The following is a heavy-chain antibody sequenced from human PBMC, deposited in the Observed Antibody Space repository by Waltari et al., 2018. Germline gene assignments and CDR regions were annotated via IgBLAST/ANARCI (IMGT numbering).Heavy chain of an antibody. Sequence: EVQLLESGGGLVQPGGSLRLSCAASGFTFSSYAMSWVRQAPGKGLEWVSAISGSGGSTYYADSVKGRFTISRDNSKNTLYPQMNSLRAEDTAVYYCEGRRSSWYESDAFDIWGQGTMVTVSS. V-gene: IGHV3-23*01. CDR3: EGRRSSWYESDAFDI. J-gene: IGHJ3*02. D-gene: IGHD6-13*01. CDR2: ISGSGGST. CDR1: GFTFSSYA.